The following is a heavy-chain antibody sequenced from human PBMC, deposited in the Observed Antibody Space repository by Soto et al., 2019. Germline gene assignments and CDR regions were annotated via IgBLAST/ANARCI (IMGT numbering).Heavy chain of an antibody. CDR3: ARTSRFDC. CDR2: IYHTGTT. J-gene: IGHJ4*02. D-gene: IGHD6-6*01. Sequence: SETLSLTCTVSGGSINSGGYSWTWIRQPPGKGLEWIGFIYHTGTTYYNQSLKSRVTISVDRSKNQFSLKLNSVTAADTAVYYCARTSRFDCWGQGTLVTVSS. CDR1: GGSINSGGYS. V-gene: IGHV4-30-2*01.